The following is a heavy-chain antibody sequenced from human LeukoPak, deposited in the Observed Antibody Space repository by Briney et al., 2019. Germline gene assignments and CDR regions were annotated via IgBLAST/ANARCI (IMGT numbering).Heavy chain of an antibody. J-gene: IGHJ3*02. D-gene: IGHD3-16*01. CDR3: VRDYVYAFDI. CDR2: IRSRDGIV. V-gene: IGHV3-11*04. CDR1: RFTFSDYD. Sequence: GGSLRLSCAASRFTFSDYDMSWIRQAPGKGLEWISYIRSRDGIVSYADSVKGRFTISTDTAKSSLFLQMNGLSADDTAVYYCVRDYVYAFDIWGQGTMVTVSS.